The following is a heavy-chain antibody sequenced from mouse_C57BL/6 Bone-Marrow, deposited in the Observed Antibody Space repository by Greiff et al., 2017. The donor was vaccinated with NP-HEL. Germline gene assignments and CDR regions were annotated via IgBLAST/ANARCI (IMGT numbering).Heavy chain of an antibody. Sequence: QVQLQQSGPGLVAPSQSLSITCTVSGFSLTSYGVHWVRQPPGQGLEWLVVIWSDGSTTYNSALKSRLSISKDNSKSQVFLKMNSLQTDDTAKYYCARHSYYDAMDYWGQGTSVTVSS. V-gene: IGHV2-6-1*01. D-gene: IGHD2-12*01. CDR3: ARHSYYDAMDY. CDR2: IWSDGST. J-gene: IGHJ4*01. CDR1: GFSLTSYG.